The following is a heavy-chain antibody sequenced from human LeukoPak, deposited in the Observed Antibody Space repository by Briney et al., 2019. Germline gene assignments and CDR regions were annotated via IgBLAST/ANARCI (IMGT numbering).Heavy chain of an antibody. CDR3: ARDMEEYSSSSGYHFDY. Sequence: SVKVSCQASGGTFSSYAISWVRQAPGQGLEGMGGIIPIFGTANYAQKFQGRVTITTDESTSTAYMELSSLRSEDTAVYYCARDMEEYSSSSGYHFDYWGQGTLVTVSS. D-gene: IGHD6-13*01. CDR1: GGTFSSYA. V-gene: IGHV1-69*05. J-gene: IGHJ4*02. CDR2: IIPIFGTA.